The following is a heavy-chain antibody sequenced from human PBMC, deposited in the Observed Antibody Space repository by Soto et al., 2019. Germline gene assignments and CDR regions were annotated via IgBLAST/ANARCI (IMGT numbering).Heavy chain of an antibody. Sequence: QVQLQESGPGLVKPSDTLSLTCTVSGGSISPYYWSWIRQPPGKGLEWIGYIYYSGNTNYNPSLESRVTISVDTSRNQFSLKLTSVTAADTAVYYCARKGAAASYSHYYMDVWGRGTTVTVSS. V-gene: IGHV4-59*07. J-gene: IGHJ6*03. CDR3: ARKGAAASYSHYYMDV. CDR1: GGSISPYY. D-gene: IGHD6-13*01. CDR2: IYYSGNT.